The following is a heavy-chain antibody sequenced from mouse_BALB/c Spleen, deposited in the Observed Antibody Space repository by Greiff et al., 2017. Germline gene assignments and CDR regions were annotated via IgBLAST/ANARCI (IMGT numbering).Heavy chain of an antibody. D-gene: IGHD2-4*01. Sequence: EVMLVESGGGLVKPGGSLKLSCAASGFTFSSYAMSWVRQTPEKRLEWVASISSGGSTYYPDSVKGRFTISRDNARNILYLQMSSLRSEDTAMYYCARYYERDAMDYWGQGTSVTVSS. CDR3: ARYYERDAMDY. J-gene: IGHJ4*01. CDR1: GFTFSSYA. CDR2: ISSGGST. V-gene: IGHV5-6-5*01.